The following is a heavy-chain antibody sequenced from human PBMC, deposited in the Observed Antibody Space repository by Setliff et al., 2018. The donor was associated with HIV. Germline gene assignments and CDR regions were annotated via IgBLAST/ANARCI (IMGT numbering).Heavy chain of an antibody. J-gene: IGHJ5*01. D-gene: IGHD4-17*01. Sequence: SETLSLTCAVYGGSFSGYYWSWLRQPPGKGLERIGEVNHSRRSNYNPSLKSRVAISVDMSKNQFSLRLNSVTAADTAVYYCVRQHGDYAFGSWGQGTLVTVSS. CDR3: VRQHGDYAFGS. V-gene: IGHV4-34*01. CDR2: VNHSRRS. CDR1: GGSFSGYY.